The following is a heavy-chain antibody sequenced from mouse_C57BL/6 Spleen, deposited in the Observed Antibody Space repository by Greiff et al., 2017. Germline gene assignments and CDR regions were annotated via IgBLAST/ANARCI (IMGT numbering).Heavy chain of an antibody. J-gene: IGHJ2*01. V-gene: IGHV1-82*01. CDR1: GYAFSSSW. Sequence: VKLQESGPELVKPGASVKISCKASGYAFSSSWMNWVKQRPGKGLEWIGRIYPGDGDTNYNGKFKGKATLTADKSSSTAYMQLSSLTSEDSAVYFCARSGNDYDVDYYFDYWGQGTTLTVSS. CDR2: IYPGDGDT. D-gene: IGHD2-4*01. CDR3: ARSGNDYDVDYYFDY.